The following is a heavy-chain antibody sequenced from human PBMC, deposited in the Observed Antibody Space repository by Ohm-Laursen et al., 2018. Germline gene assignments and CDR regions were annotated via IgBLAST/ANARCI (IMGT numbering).Heavy chain of an antibody. Sequence: TLSLTCAVYGGSFSGYYWSWIRQPPGKGLEWIGEINNSGSTNYNPSLKRRVTISVDTAKNQFSLKLSYVTAADTAVYYCARVRGPLYSSSWYPDYWGQGTLVTVSS. V-gene: IGHV4-34*01. CDR2: INNSGST. CDR3: ARVRGPLYSSSWYPDY. J-gene: IGHJ4*02. D-gene: IGHD6-13*01. CDR1: GGSFSGYY.